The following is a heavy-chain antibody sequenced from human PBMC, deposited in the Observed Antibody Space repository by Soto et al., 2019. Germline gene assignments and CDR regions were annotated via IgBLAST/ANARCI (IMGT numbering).Heavy chain of an antibody. Sequence: SGPTLVNPTQTPTLTCTLSAFSLSTGRVGVGWIRQPPGKALEWLALIYWDDDKRYSPSLRSGLTISRDTSKNQVVLTRGSVCPVYTSRYYCIQTPCGGSFRDSCSCYCCNYRGVLRKESTV. CDR3: IQTPCGGSFRDSCSCYCCNYRGV. D-gene: IGHD2-21*01. CDR2: IYWDDDK. V-gene: IGHV2-5*02. J-gene: IGHJ6*03. CDR1: AFSLSTGRVG.